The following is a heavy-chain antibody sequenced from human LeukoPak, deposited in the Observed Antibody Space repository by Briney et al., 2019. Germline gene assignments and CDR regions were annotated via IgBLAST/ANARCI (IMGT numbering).Heavy chain of an antibody. J-gene: IGHJ4*02. V-gene: IGHV3-21*01. Sequence: KPGGSLRLSCAASGFTFTSYTMNWVRQAPGKGLEWVSSITGSSGYISYADSVKGRFTISRANAKNSLYLQMNNLRGEDTAMYYCATTGHCSSSSCAIDYWGQGTLVSVSS. CDR1: GFTFTSYT. CDR3: ATTGHCSSSSCAIDY. D-gene: IGHD2-2*01. CDR2: ITGSSGYI.